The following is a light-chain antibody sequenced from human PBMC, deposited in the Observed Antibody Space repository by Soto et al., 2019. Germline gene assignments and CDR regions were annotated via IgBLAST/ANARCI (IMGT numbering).Light chain of an antibody. V-gene: IGKV3-15*01. Sequence: EIVMTQSPGTLSLSPGDTATLSCRASQSLGSDLAWYQQKPGQAPRLLIHGASTRATGFPARFSGSGSGTDFTLTISSLQSEDFAVYYCQQYNNWPWTFGQGTKVDIK. CDR3: QQYNNWPWT. CDR2: GAS. J-gene: IGKJ1*01. CDR1: QSLGSD.